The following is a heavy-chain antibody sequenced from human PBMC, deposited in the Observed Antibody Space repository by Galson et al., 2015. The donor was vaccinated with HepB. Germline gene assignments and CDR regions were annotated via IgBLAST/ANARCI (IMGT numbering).Heavy chain of an antibody. CDR1: GFIFSNYG. CDR2: ISHDGTVQ. D-gene: IGHD6-13*01. V-gene: IGHV3-30*18. CDR3: AKEPLTHTSGWYWKD. J-gene: IGHJ4*02. Sequence: SLRLSCAASGFIFSNYGMHWVRQTPGKGLEWVAVISHDGTVQYYADSVRGRLTISRDNSRNTLYLQINSLRPEDTAVYYCAKEPLTHTSGWYWKDRGQGTLVTVSS.